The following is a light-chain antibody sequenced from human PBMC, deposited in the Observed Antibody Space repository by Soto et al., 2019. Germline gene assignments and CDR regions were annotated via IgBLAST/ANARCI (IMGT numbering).Light chain of an antibody. V-gene: IGKV3-15*01. CDR3: QKYNNWPRAT. Sequence: EIVMTQSPATLSLSPGERATLSCRASQSISSNLAWYQQKPGQAPRLLMFRTSSRATGLPARFSGSVSGTEFNLTISSLKSEDFGVYYCQKYNNWPRATFGGGTKVEIK. CDR1: QSISSN. CDR2: RTS. J-gene: IGKJ4*01.